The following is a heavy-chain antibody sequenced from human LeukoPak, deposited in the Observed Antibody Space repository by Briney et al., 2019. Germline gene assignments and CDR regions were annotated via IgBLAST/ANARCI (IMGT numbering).Heavy chain of an antibody. J-gene: IGHJ4*02. V-gene: IGHV3-11*01. CDR3: GRDYQSNYFDF. CDR1: GFTFSDYY. Sequence: PGGSLRLSCAASGFTFSDYYMSWIRQAPGKGLEWVSYISSSGSTIYFAHSVKGRFTISRDNAKNSLYLQMNSLRAEDTAVYYCGRDYQSNYFDFWGQGTLVTVSS. D-gene: IGHD3-16*02. CDR2: ISSSGSTI.